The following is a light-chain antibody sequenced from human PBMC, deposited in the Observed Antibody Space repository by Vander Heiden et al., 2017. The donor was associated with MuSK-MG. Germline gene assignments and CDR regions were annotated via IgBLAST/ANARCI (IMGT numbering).Light chain of an antibody. V-gene: IGKV1-33*01. Sequence: DIQMTQSPSSLSASVGDRVTITCQASQDISNYLNWYQQKPGKAPKLLIYDASNLETGVPSRFSGSGSGTDFTFTISILHPEDIATYYCQRYDTLPITFGQGTPMEIQ. CDR1: QDISNY. J-gene: IGKJ5*01. CDR3: QRYDTLPIT. CDR2: DAS.